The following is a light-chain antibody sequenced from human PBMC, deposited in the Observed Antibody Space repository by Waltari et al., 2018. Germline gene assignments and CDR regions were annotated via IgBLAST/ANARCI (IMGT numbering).Light chain of an antibody. J-gene: IGKJ2*01. CDR1: QSLLHTNGYNY. Sequence: DIVMTQSTLSLSVTPGEPAAISCRSSQSLLHTNGYNYLDWDLQKPGQSPQILIYLGSNRASGVPDRFSGSGSGTDFTLEISRVVAEDVGVYYCMQALQTPYTFGQGTKLDIK. CDR3: MQALQTPYT. CDR2: LGS. V-gene: IGKV2-28*01.